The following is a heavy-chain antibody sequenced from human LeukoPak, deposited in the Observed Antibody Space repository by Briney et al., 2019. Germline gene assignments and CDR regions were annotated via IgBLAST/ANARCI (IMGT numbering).Heavy chain of an antibody. CDR2: INHSGST. Sequence: SETLSLTCAVYGGSFSGYYWSWIRQPPGKGLEWIGVINHSGSTNYNPSLKSRVTISVDTSKNQFSLKLSSVTAADTAVYYCARGRIKYCSGGSCYSGSGWFDPWGQGTLVTVSS. D-gene: IGHD2-15*01. CDR3: ARGRIKYCSGGSCYSGSGWFDP. CDR1: GGSFSGYY. J-gene: IGHJ5*02. V-gene: IGHV4-34*01.